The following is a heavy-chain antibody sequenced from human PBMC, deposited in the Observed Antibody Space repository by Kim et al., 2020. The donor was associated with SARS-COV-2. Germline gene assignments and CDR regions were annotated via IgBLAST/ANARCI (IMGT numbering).Heavy chain of an antibody. D-gene: IGHD3-22*01. Sequence: GGSLRLSCAASGFTFSSYGMHWVRQAPGKGLEWVAVISYDGSNKYYADSVKGRFTISRDNSKNTLYLQMNSLRAEDTAVYYCAKATYYYDSSGYDGLFDYWGQGTLVTVSS. V-gene: IGHV3-30*18. J-gene: IGHJ4*02. CDR3: AKATYYYDSSGYDGLFDY. CDR2: ISYDGSNK. CDR1: GFTFSSYG.